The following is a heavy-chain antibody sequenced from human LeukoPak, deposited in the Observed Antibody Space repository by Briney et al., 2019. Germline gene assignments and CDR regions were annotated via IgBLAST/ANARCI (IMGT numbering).Heavy chain of an antibody. D-gene: IGHD3-9*01. CDR2: IYTSGST. CDR3: ARGTPRLRYFDWYKNYYYMDV. V-gene: IGHV4-4*07. CDR1: GGSISSYY. Sequence: SETLSLTCTVSGGSISSYYWSWIRQPAGKGLEWIGRIYTSGSTNYNPSLKSRVTMSVDTSKNQFSLKLSSVPAADTAVYYCARGTPRLRYFDWYKNYYYMDVWGKGTTVTISS. J-gene: IGHJ6*03.